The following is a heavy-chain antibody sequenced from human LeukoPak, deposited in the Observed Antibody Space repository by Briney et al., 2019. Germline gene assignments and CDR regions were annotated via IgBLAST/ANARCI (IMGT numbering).Heavy chain of an antibody. Sequence: GGSLRLPCAASGFIVSSNYMSWVRQAPGKGLEWVAVIWYDGSNKYYADSVKGRFTISRDNSKNTLYLQMNSLRAEDTAVCYCAKSGGYNYLPLGDLGYWGKGRLVTVSS. V-gene: IGHV3-33*06. CDR1: GFIVSSNY. CDR2: IWYDGSNK. D-gene: IGHD5-24*01. CDR3: AKSGGYNYLPLGDLGY. J-gene: IGHJ4*02.